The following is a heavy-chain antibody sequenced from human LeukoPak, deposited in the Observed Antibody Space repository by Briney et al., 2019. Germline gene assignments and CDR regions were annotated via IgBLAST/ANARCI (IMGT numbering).Heavy chain of an antibody. CDR2: IYHSGST. D-gene: IGHD6-6*01. CDR3: ARSSIAARPEDY. Sequence: PSQTLSLTCTVSGGSISSGGYYWSWLRQPPGKGLEWIGYIYHSGSTYYNPSLKSRVTISVDRSKNQFSLKLSSVTAADTAVYYCARSSIAARPEDYWGQGTLVTVSS. CDR1: GGSISSGGYY. J-gene: IGHJ4*02. V-gene: IGHV4-30-2*01.